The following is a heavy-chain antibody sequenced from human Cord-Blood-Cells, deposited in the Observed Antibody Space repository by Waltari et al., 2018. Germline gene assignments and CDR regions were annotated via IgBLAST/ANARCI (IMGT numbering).Heavy chain of an antibody. CDR3: ARNYDFWSGYVYY. CDR1: GGSFSGYY. V-gene: IGHV4-34*01. D-gene: IGHD3-3*01. J-gene: IGHJ4*02. Sequence: QVQLQQWGAGLLKPSATLSLTCAVSGGSFSGYYWSWIRQPPGKGLEWIGEINHSGSTNYNPSLKSRVTISVDTSKNQFSLKLSSVTAADTAVYYCARNYDFWSGYVYYWGQGTLVTVSS. CDR2: INHSGST.